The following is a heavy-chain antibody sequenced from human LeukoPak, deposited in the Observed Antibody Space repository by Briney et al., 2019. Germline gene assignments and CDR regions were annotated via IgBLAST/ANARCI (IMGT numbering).Heavy chain of an antibody. CDR2: INHSGST. J-gene: IGHJ4*02. Sequence: PSETLSLTRAVYGGSFSGYYWSWVRQPPGKGLEWIGEINHSGSTNYNPSLKSRVTISVDTSKNQFSLKLSSVTAADTAVYYCARGGVVVAATVDYWGQGTLVTVSS. CDR3: ARGGVVVAATVDY. V-gene: IGHV4-34*01. D-gene: IGHD2-15*01. CDR1: GGSFSGYY.